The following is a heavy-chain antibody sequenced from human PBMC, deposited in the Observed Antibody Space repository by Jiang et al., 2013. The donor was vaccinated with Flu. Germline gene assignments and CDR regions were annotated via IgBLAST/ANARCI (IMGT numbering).Heavy chain of an antibody. CDR2: YMWIGSND. Sequence: RQAPGKGLDGWHLYMWIGSNDKYADSVKGRFTISRAIPGTRVLQMNSLRPEDTAIYYCVKDQEDKWELRDWGQGTLVTVSS. V-gene: IGHV3-30*02. J-gene: IGHJ4*02. CDR3: VKDQEDKWELRD. D-gene: IGHD1-26*01.